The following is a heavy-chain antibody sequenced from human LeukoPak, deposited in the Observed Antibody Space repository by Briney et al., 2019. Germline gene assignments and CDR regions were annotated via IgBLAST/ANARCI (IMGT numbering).Heavy chain of an antibody. D-gene: IGHD2-2*01. J-gene: IGHJ4*02. Sequence: PGGSLRLSCAASGFTFSSYAMHWVRQAPGKGLEWVAVISYDGSNKCYADSVKGRFTISRDNSKNTLYLQMNSLRAEDTAVYYCARGIVVVPAAEFDYWGQGTLVTVSS. CDR2: ISYDGSNK. V-gene: IGHV3-30-3*01. CDR1: GFTFSSYA. CDR3: ARGIVVVPAAEFDY.